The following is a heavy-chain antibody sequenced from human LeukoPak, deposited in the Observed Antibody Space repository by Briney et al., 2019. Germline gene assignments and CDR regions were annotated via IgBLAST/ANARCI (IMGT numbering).Heavy chain of an antibody. D-gene: IGHD6-19*01. CDR1: GGSISSYY. V-gene: IGHV4-59*01. J-gene: IGHJ6*03. CDR2: IYYSGST. CDR3: ARAVGQWLAHGYYYYMDV. Sequence: SETLSLTCTVSGGSISSYYWSWIRQPPGKGLEWIGYIYYSGSTNYNPSLKSRVTISVDTSKNEFSLKLSSVTAADTAVYYCARAVGQWLAHGYYYYMDVWGKGTTVTVSS.